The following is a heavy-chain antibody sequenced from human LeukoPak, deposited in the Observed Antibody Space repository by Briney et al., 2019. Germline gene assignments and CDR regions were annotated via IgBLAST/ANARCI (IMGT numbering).Heavy chain of an antibody. CDR1: GFTFSSYS. V-gene: IGHV3-48*02. CDR2: ISSSSRSI. Sequence: GGSLRLSCAASGFTFSSYSMNWVRQAPGKGLEWVSYISSSSRSIYYADSVKGRFTISRDNAKNSLYLQMNSLRDEDTAVYYCARGVTMVREAITNWFDPWGQGTLVSVSS. CDR3: ARGVTMVREAITNWFDP. D-gene: IGHD3-10*01. J-gene: IGHJ5*02.